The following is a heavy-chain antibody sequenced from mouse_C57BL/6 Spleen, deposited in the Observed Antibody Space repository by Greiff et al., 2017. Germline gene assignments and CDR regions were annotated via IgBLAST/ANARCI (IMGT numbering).Heavy chain of an antibody. V-gene: IGHV3-6*01. Sequence: DVQLQESGPGLVKPSQSLSLTCSVTGYSITSCYYWNWIRQFPGNKLEWMGYISYDGSNNYNPSLKNRISITRDTSKNQFFLKLNSVTTEDTATXDCARDEDDYDGAWFAYWGQGTLVTVSA. D-gene: IGHD2-4*01. CDR1: GYSITSCYY. CDR3: ARDEDDYDGAWFAY. J-gene: IGHJ3*01. CDR2: ISYDGSN.